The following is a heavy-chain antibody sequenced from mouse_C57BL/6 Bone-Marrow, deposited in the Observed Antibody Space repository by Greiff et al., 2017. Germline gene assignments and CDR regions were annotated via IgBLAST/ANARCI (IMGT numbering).Heavy chain of an antibody. CDR1: GYTFTSYW. CDR2: IDPSDSYT. V-gene: IGHV1-69*01. CDR3: ARGYYSNY. Sequence: VQLQQPGAELVMPGASVKLSCKASGYTFTSYWMHWVKQRPGQGLEWIGEIDPSDSYTNYNQKFKGKSTFTVDKSSSTAYMQLSSLTSEDSAVYYCARGYYSNYWGQGTTLTVSS. J-gene: IGHJ2*01. D-gene: IGHD2-5*01.